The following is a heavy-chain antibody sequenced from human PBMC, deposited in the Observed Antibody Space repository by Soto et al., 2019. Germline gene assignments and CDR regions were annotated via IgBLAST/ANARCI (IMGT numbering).Heavy chain of an antibody. J-gene: IGHJ4*02. CDR2: INQDGNEK. D-gene: IGHD3-10*01. V-gene: IGHV3-7*04. Sequence: EVQLVESGGDLVQPGGSLRLSCEISGFSFSSYWMSRVRQAPGKGLEWVAHINQDGNEKYYVDSVKGRFTISRDNAKNSLYLQMNPLRAEDTAVYCCVRDYDENGWGAYWGQGTLVTVSS. CDR3: VRDYDENGWGAY. CDR1: GFSFSSYW.